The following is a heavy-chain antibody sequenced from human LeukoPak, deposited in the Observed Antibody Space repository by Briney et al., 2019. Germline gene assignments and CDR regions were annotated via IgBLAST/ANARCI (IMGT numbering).Heavy chain of an antibody. CDR3: AKKLSVYYYMDV. CDR2: ISGSGGST. J-gene: IGHJ6*03. V-gene: IGHV3-23*01. CDR1: GFTFSSYA. D-gene: IGHD2/OR15-2a*01. Sequence: GESLRLSCAASGFTFSSYAMSWVRQAPGKGLEWVSAISGSGGSTYYADSVKGRFTISRDNSKNTLYLQMNSLRAEDTAVYYCAKKLSVYYYMDVWGKGTTVTVSS.